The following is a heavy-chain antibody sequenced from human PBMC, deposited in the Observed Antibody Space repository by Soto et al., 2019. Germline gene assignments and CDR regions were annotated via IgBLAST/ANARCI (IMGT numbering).Heavy chain of an antibody. Sequence: SETLSLTCRVSDGSMNSDSSYWGWIRQPPGKGLEWIGVINHSGSTYHNLSLKGRVTMSVDASRNQFSLKLTSMTAADTAAYYCARLGGYVSVGYYYLWDSWGQGTLVTVS. J-gene: IGHJ4*02. D-gene: IGHD3-22*01. CDR3: ARLGGYVSVGYYYLWDS. CDR2: INHSGST. V-gene: IGHV4-39*01. CDR1: DGSMNSDSSY.